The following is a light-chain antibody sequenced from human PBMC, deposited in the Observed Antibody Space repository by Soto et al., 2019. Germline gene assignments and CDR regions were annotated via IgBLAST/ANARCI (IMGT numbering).Light chain of an antibody. CDR3: QQYAISPLT. CDR1: QSVSSTY. V-gene: IGKV3-20*01. CDR2: STS. Sequence: EIVLTQFPGTLSLSPGDRDTLSCRASQSVSSTYLAWYQQKPGQAPRLLVYSTSIRATDIPDRFSGSGSGTDFTLTISRLEPEDFAVYYCQQYAISPLTFGGGTKVDIK. J-gene: IGKJ4*02.